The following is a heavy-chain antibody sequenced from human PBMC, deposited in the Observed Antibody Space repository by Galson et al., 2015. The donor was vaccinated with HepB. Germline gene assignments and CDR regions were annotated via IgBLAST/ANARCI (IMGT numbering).Heavy chain of an antibody. J-gene: IGHJ1*01. Sequence: SLRLSCAASGFTFSSYSMNWVRQAPGKGLEWVSYISSSSSTIYYADSVKGRFTISRDNAKNSLYLQMNSLRAEDTAVYYCARDRYYYDSSGYYSREVYQRQTEYFQHWGQGTLVTVSS. D-gene: IGHD3-22*01. CDR1: GFTFSSYS. CDR2: ISSSSSTI. V-gene: IGHV3-48*01. CDR3: ARDRYYYDSSGYYSREVYQRQTEYFQH.